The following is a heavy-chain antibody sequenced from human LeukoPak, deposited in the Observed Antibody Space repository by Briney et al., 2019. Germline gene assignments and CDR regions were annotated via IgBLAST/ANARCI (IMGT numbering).Heavy chain of an antibody. D-gene: IGHD1-7*01. CDR2: INPNSGDT. CDR1: GYTFTGYY. V-gene: IGHV1-2*02. CDR3: ARARTWDC. J-gene: IGHJ4*02. Sequence: ASVKVSCKASGYTFTGYYMYWVRQAPGQGLEWMGWINPNSGDTNYAQKFQGRVTMTRDTSISTAYMELSSLRSDDTAVYYCARARTWDCWGLGTLVTVSS.